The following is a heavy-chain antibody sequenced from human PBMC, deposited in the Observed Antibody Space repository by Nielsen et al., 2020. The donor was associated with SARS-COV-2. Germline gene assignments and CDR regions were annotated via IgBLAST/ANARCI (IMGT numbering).Heavy chain of an antibody. V-gene: IGHV1-69*06. CDR3: ARAGQWELRGYFDY. J-gene: IGHJ4*02. CDR2: IIPIFGTA. D-gene: IGHD1-26*01. Sequence: SVKVSCKASGGTFSSYAISWVRQAPGQGLEWMGGIIPIFGTANYAQKFQGRVTITADKSTSTAYMELSSLRSEDTAVYYCARAGQWELRGYFDYWGQGTLVTVSS. CDR1: GGTFSSYA.